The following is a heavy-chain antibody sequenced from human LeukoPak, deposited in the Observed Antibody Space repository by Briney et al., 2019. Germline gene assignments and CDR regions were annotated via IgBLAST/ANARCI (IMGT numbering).Heavy chain of an antibody. CDR3: ARSYYYDRAYFDY. CDR1: GFTFSGYE. J-gene: IGHJ4*02. D-gene: IGHD3-22*01. V-gene: IGHV3-48*03. Sequence: GGSLGLSCAASGFTFSGYEMNWVRQAPGKGLEWVSYISSSGSTIYYADSVKGRFTISRDNAKNSLYLQMNSLRAEDTAVYYCARSYYYDRAYFDYWGQGTLVTVSS. CDR2: ISSSGSTI.